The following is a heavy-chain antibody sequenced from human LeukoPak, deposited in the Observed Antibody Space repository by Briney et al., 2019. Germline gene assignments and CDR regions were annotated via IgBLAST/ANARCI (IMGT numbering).Heavy chain of an antibody. V-gene: IGHV4-31*03. D-gene: IGHD2-15*01. CDR2: IFYSGST. CDR1: GGSISSSGYY. CDR3: ARGVGYCSGGTCYSYYYGKDV. J-gene: IGHJ6*02. Sequence: SETLSLTCTVSGGSISSSGYYWSWIRQHPGKGLEWIGYIFYSGSTNYNPSLKSRLSISVDTDENQFSLRLRSVTAADTAVYYCARGVGYCSGGTCYSYYYGKDVWGQGTTVTVSS.